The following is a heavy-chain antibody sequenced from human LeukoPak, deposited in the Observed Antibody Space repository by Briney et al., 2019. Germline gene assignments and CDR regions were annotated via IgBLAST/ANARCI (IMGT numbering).Heavy chain of an antibody. D-gene: IGHD1-26*01. CDR1: GFTFNNYA. Sequence: GGSLRLSCAASGFTFNNYAMNWVRQAPGKGLEWVSVISGSGGTTYYADSVKGRFTISRDSSKNTLYLQMNSLRAEDTAVYYCGRSGRYRPSDLWGQGTLVTVSS. CDR2: ISGSGGTT. CDR3: GRSGRYRPSDL. J-gene: IGHJ5*02. V-gene: IGHV3-23*01.